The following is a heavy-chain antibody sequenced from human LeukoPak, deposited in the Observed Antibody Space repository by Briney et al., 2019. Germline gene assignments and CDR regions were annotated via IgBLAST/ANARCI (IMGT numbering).Heavy chain of an antibody. CDR1: GGSIGTYY. J-gene: IGHJ6*03. D-gene: IGHD2-8*01. V-gene: IGHV4-59*08. CDR3: WGHIGGCIEDIDV. Sequence: SETLSLTCTVSGGSIGTYYWSWIRQSPGKGLEWIGYIYETGTRYNPHLHNRLTISLDKTRNHFFLKMISVTAAAAAADYCWGHIGGCIEDIDVWRKGTKVIVSS. CDR2: IYETGT.